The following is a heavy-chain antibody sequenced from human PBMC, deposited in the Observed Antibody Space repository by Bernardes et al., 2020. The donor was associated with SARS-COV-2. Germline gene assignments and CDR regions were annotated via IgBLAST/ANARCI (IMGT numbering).Heavy chain of an antibody. CDR3: ARESRYSSSSFILDY. CDR2: ISNGGGRYT. Sequence: GGSLRLSFAASGFTFSDYYMNWIRQAPGKGLEWVSYISNGGGRYTNYADSVKGRFTISRDVAKNSLYLQMNSLRAEDTAVYYCARESRYSSSSFILDYWGQGTLVTVSS. CDR1: GFTFSDYY. J-gene: IGHJ4*02. V-gene: IGHV3-11*06. D-gene: IGHD6-6*01.